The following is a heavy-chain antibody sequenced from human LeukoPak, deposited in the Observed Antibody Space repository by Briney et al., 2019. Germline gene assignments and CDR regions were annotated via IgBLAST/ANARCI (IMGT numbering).Heavy chain of an antibody. J-gene: IGHJ4*02. CDR1: GFTFSSYA. CDR3: AKESGYYGSGSSDY. V-gene: IGHV3-23*01. D-gene: IGHD3-10*01. Sequence: GGSLRLSCAASGFTFSSYAMSWVRQAPGKGLEWVSAISGSGGSTYYADSVKGRFTISRDNSKNTLYLQMNSLRAEDAAVYYRAKESGYYGSGSSDYWGQGTLVTVSS. CDR2: ISGSGGST.